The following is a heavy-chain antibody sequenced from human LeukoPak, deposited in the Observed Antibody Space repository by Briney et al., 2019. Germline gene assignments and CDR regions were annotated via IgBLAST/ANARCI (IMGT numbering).Heavy chain of an antibody. Sequence: GGSLRLSCAASGFTFSSYGMHWVRQAPGKGLEWVAVIWYDGSNKYYADSVKGRFTISRDNSKNTLYLQMNSLRAEDTAVYYCARLHSSGYYYLTYYFDYWGQGTLVTVSS. V-gene: IGHV3-33*01. CDR2: IWYDGSNK. J-gene: IGHJ4*02. D-gene: IGHD3-22*01. CDR1: GFTFSSYG. CDR3: ARLHSSGYYYLTYYFDY.